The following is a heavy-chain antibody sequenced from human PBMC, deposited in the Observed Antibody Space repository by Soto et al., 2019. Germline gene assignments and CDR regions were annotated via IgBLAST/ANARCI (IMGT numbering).Heavy chain of an antibody. J-gene: IGHJ6*03. CDR3: SRVQIITIFGVVIISVYYYYYMDV. V-gene: IGHV1-8*01. Sequence: ASVKVSCKASGYTFTSYDINWVRQATGQGLEWMGWMNPNSGNTGYAQKFQGRVTMTRNTSISTAYMELSSLRSEDTAVYYCSRVQIITIFGVVIISVYYYYYMDVWGKGTTVTVSS. D-gene: IGHD3-3*01. CDR1: GYTFTSYD. CDR2: MNPNSGNT.